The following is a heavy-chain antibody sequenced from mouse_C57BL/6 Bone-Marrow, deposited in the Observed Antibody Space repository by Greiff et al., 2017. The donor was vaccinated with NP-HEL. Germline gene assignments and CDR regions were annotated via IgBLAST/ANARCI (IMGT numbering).Heavy chain of an antibody. Sequence: QVQLQQSGAELVKPGASVKISCKASGYAFSSYWMNWVKQRPGKGLEWIGQIYPGDGDTNYNGKFKGKATLTADKSSSTAYMQLSSLTSEDSAVYVCAKPLITTGGYYAMDYWGQGTSVTVSS. CDR3: AKPLITTGGYYAMDY. J-gene: IGHJ4*01. V-gene: IGHV1-80*01. CDR2: IYPGDGDT. CDR1: GYAFSSYW. D-gene: IGHD1-1*01.